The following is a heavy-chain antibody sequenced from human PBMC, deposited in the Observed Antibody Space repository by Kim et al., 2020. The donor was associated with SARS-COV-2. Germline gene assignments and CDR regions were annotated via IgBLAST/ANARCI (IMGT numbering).Heavy chain of an antibody. Sequence: PSLKSRVTISVDTSKNQFSLKLSSVTAADTAVYYCARHRSVLNPSPYFDYWGQGTLVTVSS. V-gene: IGHV4-59*08. J-gene: IGHJ4*02. CDR3: ARHRSVLNPSPYFDY. D-gene: IGHD6-6*01.